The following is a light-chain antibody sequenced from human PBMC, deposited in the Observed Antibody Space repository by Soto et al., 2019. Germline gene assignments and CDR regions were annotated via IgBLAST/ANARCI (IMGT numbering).Light chain of an antibody. CDR3: QQSYSTPYT. CDR1: QSVRSRY. J-gene: IGKJ2*01. Sequence: DIVLTQSPGTLSLSPGERATLSCRASQSVRSRYLAWYQQKAGQAPRLLIYDASRRATGIPDRFSGSGSGTDFTLTISRLEPEDFAVYYCQQSYSTPYTFGQGTKLEIK. CDR2: DAS. V-gene: IGKV3-20*01.